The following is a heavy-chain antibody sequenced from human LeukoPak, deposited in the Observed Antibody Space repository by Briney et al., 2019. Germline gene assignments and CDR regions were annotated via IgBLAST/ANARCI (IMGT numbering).Heavy chain of an antibody. Sequence: ASVKVSCKASGYTFTGYYMHWVRQAPGQGLEWMGWMNPNSGNTGYAQKFQGRVTMTRNTSISTAYMELSSLRSEDTAVYYCARRSSTTTPATRRYNWFDPWGQGTLVTVSS. V-gene: IGHV1-8*02. J-gene: IGHJ5*02. D-gene: IGHD2-2*01. CDR1: GYTFTGYY. CDR3: ARRSSTTTPATRRYNWFDP. CDR2: MNPNSGNT.